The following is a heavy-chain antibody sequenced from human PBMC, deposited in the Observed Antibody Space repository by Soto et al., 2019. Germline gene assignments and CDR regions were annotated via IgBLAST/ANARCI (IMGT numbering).Heavy chain of an antibody. V-gene: IGHV3-30-3*01. CDR1: GFTFSSYA. J-gene: IGHJ5*02. CDR3: ARDPGYSRSNWFDP. D-gene: IGHD6-13*01. Sequence: GGSLRLSCAASGFTFSSYAMHWVRQAPGEGLEWVAVISYDGSNKYYADSVKGRFTISRDNSKNTLYLQMNSLRAEDTAVYYCARDPGYSRSNWFDPWGQGTLVTVSS. CDR2: ISYDGSNK.